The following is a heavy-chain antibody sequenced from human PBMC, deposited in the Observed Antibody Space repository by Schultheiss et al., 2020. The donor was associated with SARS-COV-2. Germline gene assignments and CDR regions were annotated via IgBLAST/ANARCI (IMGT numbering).Heavy chain of an antibody. Sequence: SVKVSCKASGFTFTSSAMQWVRQARGQRLEWIGWIVVGSGNTNYAQKFQERVTITRDMSTSTAYMELSSLRSEDTAVYYCAALTHYDSSGYRDYWGQGTLVTVSS. CDR1: GFTFTSSA. D-gene: IGHD3-22*01. J-gene: IGHJ4*02. CDR2: IVVGSGNT. V-gene: IGHV1-58*02. CDR3: AALTHYDSSGYRDY.